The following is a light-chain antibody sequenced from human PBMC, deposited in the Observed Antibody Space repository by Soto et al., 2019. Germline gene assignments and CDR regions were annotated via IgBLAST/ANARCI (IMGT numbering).Light chain of an antibody. J-gene: IGKJ1*01. CDR2: AAS. V-gene: IGKV1-6*01. CDR1: QAIRND. CDR3: LQDYNYPRT. Sequence: AIQMTQSPSSLSTSVGNRVTITCRASQAIRNDLGWYQKKPGKAPKLLIYAASILQSGVPSRFIGSGYGTAFTLTISGLQPEDIATYYCLQDYNYPRTFGQGTKVEIQ.